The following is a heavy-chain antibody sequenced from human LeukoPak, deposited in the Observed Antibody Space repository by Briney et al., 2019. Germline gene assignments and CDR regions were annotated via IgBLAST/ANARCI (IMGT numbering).Heavy chain of an antibody. CDR1: GGSISSSNYY. D-gene: IGHD5-24*01. J-gene: IGHJ6*03. CDR3: ARERRDGYNVYYYYNYMDV. CDR2: IYYTGST. V-gene: IGHV4-39*07. Sequence: SETLSLTCTVSGGSISSSNYYWGWIRQPPGKGLEWIGSIYYTGSTYYNPSLKSRVTISVDTSKNQFSLKLSSVTAADTAVYYCARERRDGYNVYYYYNYMDVWGKGTTVTVSS.